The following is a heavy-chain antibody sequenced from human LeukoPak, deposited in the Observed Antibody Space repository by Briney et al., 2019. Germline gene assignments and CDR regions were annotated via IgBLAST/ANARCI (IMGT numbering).Heavy chain of an antibody. CDR1: GFTFSSYW. CDR2: RKQDGSEK. J-gene: IGHJ6*02. Sequence: GGSLRLSCAASGFTFSSYWMSWVRQAPGKGLEWVANRKQDGSEKYYVDSVKGRFTISRDNAKNSLYLQMNSLRAEDTAVYYCARDPLLAINNEVTTTLFYYYYGMDVWGQGTTVTVSS. CDR3: ARDPLLAINNEVTTTLFYYYYGMDV. V-gene: IGHV3-7*05. D-gene: IGHD4-17*01.